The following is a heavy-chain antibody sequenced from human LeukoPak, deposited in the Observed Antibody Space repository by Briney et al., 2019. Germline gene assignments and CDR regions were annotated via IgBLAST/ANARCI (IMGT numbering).Heavy chain of an antibody. V-gene: IGHV1-18*01. CDR1: GYTFTSYG. J-gene: IGHJ3*02. Sequence: ASVKVSCKASGYTFTSYGISWVRQAPGQGLEWMGWISAYNGNTNYAQKLQGRVTMTTDTSTSTAYMELRSLRSGDTAVYYCARVHYYDSSDAFDIWGQGTMVTVSS. CDR3: ARVHYYDSSDAFDI. D-gene: IGHD3-22*01. CDR2: ISAYNGNT.